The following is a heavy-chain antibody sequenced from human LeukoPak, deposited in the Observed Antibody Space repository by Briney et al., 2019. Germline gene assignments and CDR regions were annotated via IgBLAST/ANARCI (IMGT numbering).Heavy chain of an antibody. V-gene: IGHV1-69*13. CDR1: GGTFSSYA. CDR3: ALQEGVRWEYFQH. D-gene: IGHD4-23*01. J-gene: IGHJ1*01. Sequence: SVKVSCKASGGTFSSYAISWVRQAPGQGLEWMGGIIPIFGTANYAQKFQGRVTVTADESTSTAYMELSSLRSEDTAVYYCALQEGVRWEYFQHWGQGTLVTVSS. CDR2: IIPIFGTA.